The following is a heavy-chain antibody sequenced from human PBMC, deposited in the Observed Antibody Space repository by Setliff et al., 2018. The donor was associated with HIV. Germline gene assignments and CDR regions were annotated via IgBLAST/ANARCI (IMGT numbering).Heavy chain of an antibody. CDR2: IIPILGIA. V-gene: IGHV1-69*10. CDR1: GGTFSNYA. CDR3: ARAPRGGFQYGPTGHAFDI. J-gene: IGHJ3*02. D-gene: IGHD3-16*01. Sequence: SVKVSCKASGGTFSNYALSWVRQAPGQGLEWMGGIIPILGIANNAQKFQGGVTITADKSTSTAYMELSSLRSEDTAVYYCARAPRGGFQYGPTGHAFDIWGQGTMVTVSS.